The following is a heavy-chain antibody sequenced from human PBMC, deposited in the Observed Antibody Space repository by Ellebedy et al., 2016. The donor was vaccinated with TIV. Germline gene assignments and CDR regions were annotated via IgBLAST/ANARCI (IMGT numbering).Heavy chain of an antibody. CDR3: TTVPAYCGGDCLWSWFDP. Sequence: GESLKISXAASGFTFSNAWMNWVRQAPGKGLEWVGRIKSKTDGGTTDYAAPVKGRFTISRDDSKNTLYLQMNSLKTEDTAVYYCTTVPAYCGGDCLWSWFDPWGQGTLVTVSS. CDR2: IKSKTDGGTT. J-gene: IGHJ5*02. D-gene: IGHD2-21*02. V-gene: IGHV3-15*07. CDR1: GFTFSNAW.